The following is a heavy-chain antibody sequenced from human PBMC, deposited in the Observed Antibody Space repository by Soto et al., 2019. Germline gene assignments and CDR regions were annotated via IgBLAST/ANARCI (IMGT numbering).Heavy chain of an antibody. CDR2: IWNDGSNK. J-gene: IGHJ4*02. CDR1: GFTFSSYG. V-gene: IGHV3-33*01. CDR3: ATPRYFDWLLYD. Sequence: QVQLVESGGGVVQPGRSLRLSCAASGFTFSSYGMHWVRQAPGKGLEWVAVIWNDGSNKYYADSVKGRFTISRDNSKNTLYLQMNSLRAEDTAVYYCATPRYFDWLLYDWGQGTLVTVSS. D-gene: IGHD3-9*01.